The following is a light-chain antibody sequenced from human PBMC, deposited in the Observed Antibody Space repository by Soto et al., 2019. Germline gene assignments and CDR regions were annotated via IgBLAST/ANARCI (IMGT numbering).Light chain of an antibody. CDR1: QSVSSSF. Sequence: EIALTQSPGTLSSSPGERATLSCRASQSVSSSFLAWYQQKPGQSPRLLIYGASSRATGIPDRFSGSGSGTDFTLTISSLEPEDFAVYYCQQYGDSPRTFGQGTKVEIK. CDR3: QQYGDSPRT. V-gene: IGKV3-20*01. J-gene: IGKJ1*01. CDR2: GAS.